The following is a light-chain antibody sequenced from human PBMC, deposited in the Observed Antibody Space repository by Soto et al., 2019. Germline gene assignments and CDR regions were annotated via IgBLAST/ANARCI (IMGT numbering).Light chain of an antibody. J-gene: IGKJ4*01. V-gene: IGKV3-20*01. CDR3: QQYGSSPLT. CDR1: QSVSRSY. CDR2: GAS. Sequence: EIVVTQSPGTLSLSPWERANLSCRASQSVSRSYLAWYQQKPGQAPRLLIYGASSRATGIPDRFSGSGSGTDFTLTISRLEPEDFAVYYCQQYGSSPLTFGGGTKVEIK.